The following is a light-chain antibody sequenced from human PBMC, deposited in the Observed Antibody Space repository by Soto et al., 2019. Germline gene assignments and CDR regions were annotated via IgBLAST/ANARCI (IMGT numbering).Light chain of an antibody. CDR3: ASWDDSLSSRV. Sequence: QSVLTQPPSASGTPGQRVTISCSGGSSSIGSNSVYWYQQLPGTAPKLLIYRNNQRPSGLADRFSGSMSGTSASPAISGLRSENEADYYCASWDDSLSSRVFGGGTKVTVL. CDR1: SSSIGSNS. V-gene: IGLV1-47*01. J-gene: IGLJ3*02. CDR2: RNN.